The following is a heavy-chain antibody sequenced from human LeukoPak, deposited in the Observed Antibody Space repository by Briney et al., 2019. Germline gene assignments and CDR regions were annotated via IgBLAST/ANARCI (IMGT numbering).Heavy chain of an antibody. Sequence: GESLRLSCAASGFTVSTNYMSWVRQAPGKGLEWVSVIYSGGTTNYADSAKGRFTISRDNSKNTVYLQMNSLRAEDTAVYYCARGGYAHYYGMDVWGQGTTVTVSS. CDR1: GFTVSTNY. J-gene: IGHJ6*02. V-gene: IGHV3-53*01. CDR2: IYSGGTT. D-gene: IGHD5-18*01. CDR3: ARGGYAHYYGMDV.